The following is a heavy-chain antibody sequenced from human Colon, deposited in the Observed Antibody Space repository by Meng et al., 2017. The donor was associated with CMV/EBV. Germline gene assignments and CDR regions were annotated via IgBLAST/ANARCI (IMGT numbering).Heavy chain of an antibody. CDR3: ARVLEGY. D-gene: IGHD3-3*01. V-gene: IGHV3-74*01. CDR1: EFTFSTYI. J-gene: IGHJ4*02. CDR2: INSDGSST. Sequence: GGSLRLSCSASEFTFSTYIINWVRQAPGKGLVWVSRINSDGSSTSYADSVKGRFTISRDNAKNTLYLQMNSLRAEDTAVYYCARVLEGYWGQGTLVTVSS.